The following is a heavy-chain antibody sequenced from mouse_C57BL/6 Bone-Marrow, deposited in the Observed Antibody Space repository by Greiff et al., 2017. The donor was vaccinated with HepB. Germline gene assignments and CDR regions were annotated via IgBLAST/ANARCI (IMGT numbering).Heavy chain of an antibody. D-gene: IGHD1-1*01. J-gene: IGHJ1*03. CDR2: INPNNGGT. Sequence: VQLQQSGPELVKPGASVKISCKASGYTFTDYYMNWVKQSHGKSLEWIGDINPNNGGTSYNQKFKGKATLTVDKSASTAYMELSSLTNEDSAVYYCTRQVTTVKRYFDVWGTGTTVTVSS. V-gene: IGHV1-26*01. CDR3: TRQVTTVKRYFDV. CDR1: GYTFTDYY.